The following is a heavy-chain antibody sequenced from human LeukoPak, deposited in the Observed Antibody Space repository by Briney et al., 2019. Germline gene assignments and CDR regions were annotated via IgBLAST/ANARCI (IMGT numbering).Heavy chain of an antibody. D-gene: IGHD3-10*01. Sequence: ASVKVSCTASGYTFTGYYMHWVRQAPGQGLEWMGWINPNSGGTNYAQKFQGRVTMTRDTSSSTAYMELSRLRSDDTAVYYCARGGTMVRGVIKTQPPPADYFDYWGQGTLVTVSS. V-gene: IGHV1-2*02. CDR3: ARGGTMVRGVIKTQPPPADYFDY. CDR1: GYTFTGYY. CDR2: INPNSGGT. J-gene: IGHJ4*02.